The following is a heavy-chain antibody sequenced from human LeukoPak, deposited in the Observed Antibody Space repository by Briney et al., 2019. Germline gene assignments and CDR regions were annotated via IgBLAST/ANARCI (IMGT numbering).Heavy chain of an antibody. D-gene: IGHD1-26*01. V-gene: IGHV4-59*01. J-gene: IGHJ3*02. Sequence: NPSETLSLTCTVSGCSISDYYWSWIRQPPGKGLEWMGGIFGSGSSNYNPSLMSRLTISVDTSKDQFSLKLTSATAAGTAVYYCAREKDTGSNHAKIRYDIWGQGTMVTVSS. CDR2: IFGSGSS. CDR1: GCSISDYY. CDR3: AREKDTGSNHAKIRYDI.